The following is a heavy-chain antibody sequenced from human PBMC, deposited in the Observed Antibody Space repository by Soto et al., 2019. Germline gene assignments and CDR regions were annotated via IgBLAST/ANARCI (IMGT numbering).Heavy chain of an antibody. D-gene: IGHD3-10*01. CDR3: ARRGPYGSGMHGYYYSHMDV. Sequence: QVQLVESGGGVVQPGRSLRLSCTTSAFAFTDYDMHWVRQTPGKGLEWVAIIWYDGSNKYYADSVRGRFTISRDDSKNTVSLQMHSLRVEDTAVYYCARRGPYGSGMHGYYYSHMDVWGQGTTVTVSS. CDR2: IWYDGSNK. V-gene: IGHV3-33*01. J-gene: IGHJ6*03. CDR1: AFAFTDYD.